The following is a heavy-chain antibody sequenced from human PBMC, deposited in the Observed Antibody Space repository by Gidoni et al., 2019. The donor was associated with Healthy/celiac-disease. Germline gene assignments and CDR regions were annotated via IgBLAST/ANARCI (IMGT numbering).Heavy chain of an antibody. CDR3: ARESYYYGSGSNLDY. D-gene: IGHD3-10*01. Sequence: WIRQPPGKGLEWIGYIYYSGSTNYNPSLKSRVTISVDTSKNQFSLKLSSVTAADTAVYYCARESYYYGSGSNLDYWGQGTLVTVSS. V-gene: IGHV4-59*01. CDR2: IYYSGST. J-gene: IGHJ4*02.